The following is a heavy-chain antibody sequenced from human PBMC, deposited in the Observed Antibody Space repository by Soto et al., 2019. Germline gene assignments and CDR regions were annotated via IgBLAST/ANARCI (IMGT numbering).Heavy chain of an antibody. D-gene: IGHD2-15*01. CDR2: ISWNSGSI. CDR1: GFTFDDYA. Sequence: GGSLRLSCAASGFTFDDYAMHWVRQAPGKGLEWVSGISWNSGSIGYADSVKGRFTISRDNAKNSLYPQMNSLRAEDTALYYCAKDPNRGVCSGGSCYFDYWGQGTLVTVSS. J-gene: IGHJ4*02. V-gene: IGHV3-9*01. CDR3: AKDPNRGVCSGGSCYFDY.